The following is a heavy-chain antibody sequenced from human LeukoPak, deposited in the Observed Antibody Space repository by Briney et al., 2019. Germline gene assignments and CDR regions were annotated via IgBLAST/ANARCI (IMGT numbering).Heavy chain of an antibody. CDR2: IYYSGST. D-gene: IGHD6-13*01. CDR3: AKDFVAAAGRFDY. V-gene: IGHV4-61*01. Sequence: SETLSLTCTVSGGSVSSGSYYWTWIRQSPGKGLEWIGNIYYSGSTNYNPSLRSRVTMSVDTSKNQFSLKLSSVTAADTAICYCAKDFVAAAGRFDYWGQGALVTVSS. CDR1: GGSVSSGSYY. J-gene: IGHJ4*02.